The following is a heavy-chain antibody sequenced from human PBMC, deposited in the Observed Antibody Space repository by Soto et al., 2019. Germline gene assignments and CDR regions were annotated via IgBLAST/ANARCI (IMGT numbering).Heavy chain of an antibody. D-gene: IGHD4-17*01. Sequence: GGSLRLSCAASGFTFSSYAMSWVRQAPGKGLEWVSAISGSGGSTYYADSVKGRFTISRDNSKNTLYLQMNSLRAEDTAVYYCAKVVGTVTTYPGYYYGMDVWGQGTTVTVSS. CDR2: ISGSGGST. CDR3: AKVVGTVTTYPGYYYGMDV. CDR1: GFTFSSYA. J-gene: IGHJ6*02. V-gene: IGHV3-23*01.